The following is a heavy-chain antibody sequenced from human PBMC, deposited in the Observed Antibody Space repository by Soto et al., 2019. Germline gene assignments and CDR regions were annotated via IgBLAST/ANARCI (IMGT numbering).Heavy chain of an antibody. CDR3: ASPYSSGWYGGFDY. Sequence: QVQLVQSGAEVKKPGSSVKVSCTASGGTFSSYAISWVRQAPGQGLEWMGGIIPIFGTADYAQKFQGRVTITADESTSTAYMGLSSLRSEDTDVYYCASPYSSGWYGGFDYWGQGTLVTVSS. CDR1: GGTFSSYA. CDR2: IIPIFGTA. V-gene: IGHV1-69*12. D-gene: IGHD6-19*01. J-gene: IGHJ4*02.